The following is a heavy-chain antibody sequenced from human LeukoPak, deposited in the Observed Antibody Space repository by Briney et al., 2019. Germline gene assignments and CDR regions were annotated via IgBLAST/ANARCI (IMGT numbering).Heavy chain of an antibody. CDR3: ARETSQKGAHYMDV. J-gene: IGHJ6*03. CDR1: GCSISSYD. V-gene: IGHV4-59*01. CDR2: IYYSGNT. D-gene: IGHD3-16*01. Sequence: SETLSLTCTVSGCSISSYDWSWIRQPPGKGLEWIGDIYYSGNTNYNPSLKSRGTISLDTSKNHISSKLSSVAAADTAVYYCARETSQKGAHYMDVWGKGPTVTISS.